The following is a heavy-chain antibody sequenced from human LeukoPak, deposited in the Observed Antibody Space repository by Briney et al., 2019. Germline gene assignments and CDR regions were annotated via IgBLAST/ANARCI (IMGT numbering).Heavy chain of an antibody. V-gene: IGHV3-30*18. Sequence: PGRSLRLSCAASGFTFSSYGMHWVRQAPGKGLEWVAVISYDGSNKYYADSVKGRFTISRDNSKNTLYLQMNSLRAEDTAVYYCAKGAIRIRDYYDSSGYLPLWGQGTMVTVSS. CDR3: AKGAIRIRDYYDSSGYLPL. CDR1: GFTFSSYG. J-gene: IGHJ3*01. D-gene: IGHD3-22*01. CDR2: ISYDGSNK.